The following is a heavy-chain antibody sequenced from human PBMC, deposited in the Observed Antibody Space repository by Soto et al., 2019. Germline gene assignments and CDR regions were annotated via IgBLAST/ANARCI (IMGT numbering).Heavy chain of an antibody. CDR3: ARDPVNYNWFDP. J-gene: IGHJ5*02. V-gene: IGHV3-21*01. Sequence: TGGSLRLSCAASGFTFSSYSMNWVRQAPGKGLEWVSSISSSSSYIYYADSVKGRFTISRDNAKNSLYLQMNSLRAEDTAVYYCARDPVNYNWFDPWGQGTLVTVSS. CDR2: ISSSSSYI. D-gene: IGHD4-17*01. CDR1: GFTFSSYS.